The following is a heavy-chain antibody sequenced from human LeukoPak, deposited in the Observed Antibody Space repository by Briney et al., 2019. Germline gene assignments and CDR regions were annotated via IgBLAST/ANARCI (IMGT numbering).Heavy chain of an antibody. D-gene: IGHD5-24*01. CDR2: ISYDGSSE. V-gene: IGHV3-30*18. J-gene: IGHJ4*02. CDR3: AKDXRDXYXXPXXXXDS. CDR1: GFTFSTYG. Sequence: GGSLRLSCAASGFTFSTYGMHWVRQAPGKGLEWVAVISYDGSSEYYADSVQGRFTVARDNSKNTMYLQMNSLRADDTAVYYCAKDXRDXYXXPXXXXDSWGXXTXVTVSS.